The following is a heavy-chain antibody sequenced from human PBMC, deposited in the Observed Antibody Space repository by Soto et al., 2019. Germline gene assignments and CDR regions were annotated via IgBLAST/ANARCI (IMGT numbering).Heavy chain of an antibody. J-gene: IGHJ4*02. V-gene: IGHV3-11*01. CDR2: ISSSGSTI. Sequence: QVQLVESGGGLVKPGGSLRLSCAASGFTFSDYYMSWIRQAPGKGLEWGSYISSSGSTIYYADSVKGRVTISRDNAKNSLYLQMNSLRAEDTAVYYCASDLEQQLALDYWGQGTLVTVSS. D-gene: IGHD6-13*01. CDR1: GFTFSDYY. CDR3: ASDLEQQLALDY.